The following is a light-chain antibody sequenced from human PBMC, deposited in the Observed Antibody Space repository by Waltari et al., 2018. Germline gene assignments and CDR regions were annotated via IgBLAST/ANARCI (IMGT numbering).Light chain of an antibody. Sequence: DIVMTQSPDSLAVSLGERVTINCKSSQSVLYSSNSQNYLAWYQQKPGQPHKLLIYWASARESGVPDRFSGSESGTDFTLTISSLQAEDVAVYYCQQYYDIPWTFGQGTKVEIK. J-gene: IGKJ1*01. CDR3: QQYYDIPWT. CDR2: WAS. V-gene: IGKV4-1*01. CDR1: QSVLYSSNSQNY.